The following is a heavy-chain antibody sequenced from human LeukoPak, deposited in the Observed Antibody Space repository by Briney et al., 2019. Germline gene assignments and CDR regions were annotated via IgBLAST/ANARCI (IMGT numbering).Heavy chain of an antibody. J-gene: IGHJ4*02. CDR2: IIPIFGKA. CDR1: GGTFSNYA. V-gene: IGHV1-69*06. Sequence: SVKVSCKASGGTFSNYAITWVRQAPGQGLEWMGGIIPIFGKANYAQKFQGRVTITADISTSTANMEVSSLRSDDTAVYYCARAVETETIAAAGYYWGQGTLVTVSS. CDR3: ARAVETETIAAAGYY. D-gene: IGHD6-13*01.